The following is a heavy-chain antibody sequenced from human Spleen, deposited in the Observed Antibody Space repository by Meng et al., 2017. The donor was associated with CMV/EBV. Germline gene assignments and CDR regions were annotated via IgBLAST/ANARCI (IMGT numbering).Heavy chain of an antibody. V-gene: IGHV3-21*01. J-gene: IGHJ4*02. Sequence: GGSLRLSCAASGFTFSSYEMNWVRQAPGKGLEWVSSISSSSSYIYYADSVKGRFTISRDNAKNSLYLQMNSLRAEDTAVYYCARGKSIAAAGYFDYWGQGTLVTVSS. CDR1: GFTFSSYE. CDR3: ARGKSIAAAGYFDY. D-gene: IGHD6-13*01. CDR2: ISSSSSYI.